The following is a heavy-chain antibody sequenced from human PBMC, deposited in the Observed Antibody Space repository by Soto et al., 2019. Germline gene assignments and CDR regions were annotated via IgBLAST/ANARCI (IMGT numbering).Heavy chain of an antibody. V-gene: IGHV3-23*01. J-gene: IGHJ6*02. CDR3: VKGYWKGDV. CDR2: ISGSGGSV. Sequence: GGSLRLSCAASGFTFSTYAMNWVRQAPGNGLEWVSAISGSGGSVHYADSVKGRFTISRDNSKNTLYLQMNSLRDEDTAVYHCVKGYWKGDVWGQGTTVTVSS. CDR1: GFTFSTYA. D-gene: IGHD1-1*01.